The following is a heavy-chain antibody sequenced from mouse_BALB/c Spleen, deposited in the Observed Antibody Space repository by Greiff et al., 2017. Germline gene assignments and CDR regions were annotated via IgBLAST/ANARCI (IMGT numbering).Heavy chain of an antibody. CDR2: ISSGGST. CDR3: ARGGVHYYGYYAMDY. D-gene: IGHD1-2*01. J-gene: IGHJ4*01. Sequence: DVMLVESGGGLVKPGGSLKLSCAASGFTFSSYAMSWVRQTPEKRLEWVASISSGGSTYYPDSVKGRFTISRDNARNILYLQMSSLRSEDTAMYYCARGGVHYYGYYAMDYWGQGTSVTVSS. V-gene: IGHV5-6-5*01. CDR1: GFTFSSYA.